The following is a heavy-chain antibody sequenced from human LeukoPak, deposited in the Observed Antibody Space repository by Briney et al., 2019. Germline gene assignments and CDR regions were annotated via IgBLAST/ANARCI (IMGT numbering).Heavy chain of an antibody. CDR1: GGTFSSYA. D-gene: IGHD5-18*01. V-gene: IGHV1-69*04. J-gene: IGHJ4*02. CDR2: IVPILGIA. Sequence: EASVKVSCKASGGTFSSYAISWVRQAPGQGLEWMGRIVPILGIANYAQKFQGRVTITADKSTSTAYMELSSLRSEDTAVYYCARDHRFPDTAMVTNWGQGTLVTVSS. CDR3: ARDHRFPDTAMVTN.